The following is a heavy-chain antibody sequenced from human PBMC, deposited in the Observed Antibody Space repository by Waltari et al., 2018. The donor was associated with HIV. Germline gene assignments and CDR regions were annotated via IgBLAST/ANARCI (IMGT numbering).Heavy chain of an antibody. D-gene: IGHD6-13*01. CDR1: GGSISSYY. CDR2: IYYSGST. V-gene: IGHV4-59*08. Sequence: LQESGPGLVKPSETLSLTCTVSGGSISSYYWSWIRQPPGKGLEWIGYIYYSGSTNYNPSLKSRVTISVDTSKNQFSLKLSSVTAADTAVYYCARSGYSSTNFDYWGQGTLVTVSS. J-gene: IGHJ4*02. CDR3: ARSGYSSTNFDY.